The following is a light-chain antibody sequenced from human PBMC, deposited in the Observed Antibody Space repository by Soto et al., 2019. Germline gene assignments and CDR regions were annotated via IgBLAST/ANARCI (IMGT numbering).Light chain of an antibody. Sequence: EIILTQSPATLSVSPGERATLSCRASQSVNRNLAWYQQKPGQATRLLIYGASTRATGIPARFSGSGSGTEFTLTISSLQSEDFVIYYCQQYNNWPPRTFGQGTKVEIK. J-gene: IGKJ1*01. CDR2: GAS. CDR1: QSVNRN. CDR3: QQYNNWPPRT. V-gene: IGKV3-15*01.